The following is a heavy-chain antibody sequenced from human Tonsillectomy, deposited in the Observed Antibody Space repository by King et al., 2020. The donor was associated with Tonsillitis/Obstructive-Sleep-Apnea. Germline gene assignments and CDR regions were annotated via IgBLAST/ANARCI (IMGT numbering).Heavy chain of an antibody. CDR1: GFTFSSFW. CDR2: INSDGSST. J-gene: IGHJ6*03. CDR3: ARGDYDFLSGYSSWYHYYMDV. D-gene: IGHD3-3*01. V-gene: IGHV3-74*01. Sequence: VQLVESGGGLVQPGGSLRLSCAASGFTFSSFWMHWVRQAPGKGLVWVSRINSDGSSTTYADSVKGRFTISRDNAKNTLYLQMNSLRAEDTAVYYCARGDYDFLSGYSSWYHYYMDVWGKGTTVTVSS.